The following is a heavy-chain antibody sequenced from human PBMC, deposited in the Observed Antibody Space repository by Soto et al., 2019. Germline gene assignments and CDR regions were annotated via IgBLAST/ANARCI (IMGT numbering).Heavy chain of an antibody. CDR3: ARVTSGSYLIGYYGMDV. CDR1: GGSISSGGYY. CDR2: IYYSGST. J-gene: IGHJ6*02. Sequence: SETLSLTCTVSGGSISSGGYYWSWIRQHPGKGLEWIGYIYYSGSTYYNPSLKSRVTISVDTSKNQFSLKLSSVTAADTAVYYCARVTSGSYLIGYYGMDVWGQGTTVTVSS. D-gene: IGHD1-26*01. V-gene: IGHV4-31*03.